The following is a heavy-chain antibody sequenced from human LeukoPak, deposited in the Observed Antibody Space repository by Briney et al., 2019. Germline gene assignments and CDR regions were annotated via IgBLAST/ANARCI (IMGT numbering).Heavy chain of an antibody. V-gene: IGHV6-1*01. Sequence: SQTLSLTCDISGDSVSSNSAAWNWIRQSPSRGLEWLGRTYYRSKWYNDYAVSVKSRITINADTSKNQFSLKLSSVTAADTAVYYCAMSGSYVIGDAFDIWGQGTMVTVSP. CDR2: TYYRSKWYN. CDR3: AMSGSYVIGDAFDI. J-gene: IGHJ3*02. CDR1: GDSVSSNSAA. D-gene: IGHD1-26*01.